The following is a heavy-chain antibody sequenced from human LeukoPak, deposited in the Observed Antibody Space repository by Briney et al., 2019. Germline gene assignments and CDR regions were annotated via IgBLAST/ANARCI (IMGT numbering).Heavy chain of an antibody. CDR3: ARGQYYYDSSGYYSRNYYYYYGMDV. Sequence: PSETLSLTCAVYGGSFSGYYWSWIRQPPGKGLEWIGEINHSGSTNYNPSLKSRVTISVDTSKNQFSLKLSSVTAADTAVYYCARGQYYYDSSGYYSRNYYYYYGMDVWGQGTTVNVSS. J-gene: IGHJ6*02. CDR2: INHSGST. D-gene: IGHD3-22*01. CDR1: GGSFSGYY. V-gene: IGHV4-34*01.